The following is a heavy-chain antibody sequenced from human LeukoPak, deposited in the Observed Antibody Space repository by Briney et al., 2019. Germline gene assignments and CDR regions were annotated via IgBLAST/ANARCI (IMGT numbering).Heavy chain of an antibody. V-gene: IGHV3-7*01. CDR3: AREGKQWLQNAFDI. CDR2: IKQDGSEK. CDR1: GFTFSSYW. D-gene: IGHD6-19*01. J-gene: IGHJ3*02. Sequence: GGSLRLSCAASGFTFSSYWMSWVRQAPGKGLEWVANIKQDGSEKYYVDSVKGRFTISRDNAKNSLYLQMNSLRAEDTAVYYCAREGKQWLQNAFDIWGQGTMVTVSS.